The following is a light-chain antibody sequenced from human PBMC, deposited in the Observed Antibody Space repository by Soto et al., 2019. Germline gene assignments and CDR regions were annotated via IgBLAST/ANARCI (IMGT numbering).Light chain of an antibody. V-gene: IGKV1-5*03. J-gene: IGKJ1*01. CDR1: QSISSW. CDR3: QQYNSYPWT. Sequence: DIQMTQSPSTLSASVGDRVTITCRASQSISSWLAWYQQKPGKAPNLLIYKASSLESGVPSRFSGSGSGIEFTLTISSLQPDDFATYCCQQYNSYPWTFGQGTKVEIK. CDR2: KAS.